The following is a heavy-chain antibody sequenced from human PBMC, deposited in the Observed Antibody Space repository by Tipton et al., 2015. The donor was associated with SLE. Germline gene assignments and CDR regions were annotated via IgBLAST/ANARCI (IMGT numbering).Heavy chain of an antibody. V-gene: IGHV4-38-2*01. CDR3: ARCSRKRLGLYYYYMDV. Sequence: TLSLTCAVSGYSISSGYYWGWIRQPPGKGLEWIGYIYTSGSTNYNPSLKSRVTISVDTSKNQFSLKLSSVTAADTAVYYCARCSRKRLGLYYYYMDVWGKGTTVTVSS. J-gene: IGHJ6*03. CDR2: IYTSGST. CDR1: GYSISSGYY. D-gene: IGHD1-26*01.